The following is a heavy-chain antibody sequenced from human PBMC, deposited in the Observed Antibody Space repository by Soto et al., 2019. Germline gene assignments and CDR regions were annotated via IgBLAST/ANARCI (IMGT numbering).Heavy chain of an antibody. CDR3: GNRTLLMTGYTPHSRYFDV. V-gene: IGHV2-5*01. Sequence: HITLEETGHTLVKPKQTLTLTCTFSGFSLTSGGVGVGWIRQPPGKALQCLALIYSNDDKRYNPSQKSRRAITCDTSRIHGDHPMPSMDPVDTATSYCGNRTLLMTGYTPHSRYFDVWCRSKLLTAS. CDR1: GFSLTSGGVG. CDR2: IYSNDDK. J-gene: IGHJ2*01. D-gene: IGHD3-9*01.